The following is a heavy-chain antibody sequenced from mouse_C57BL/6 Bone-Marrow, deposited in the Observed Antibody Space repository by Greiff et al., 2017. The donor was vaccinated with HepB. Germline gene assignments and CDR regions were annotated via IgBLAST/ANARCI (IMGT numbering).Heavy chain of an antibody. J-gene: IGHJ4*01. CDR1: GFTFTDYY. CDR3: ARSPYYYGSSYEAMDY. CDR2: IRNKANGYTT. Sequence: EVQGVESGGGLVQPGGSLSLSCAASGFTFTDYYMSWVRQPPGKALEWLGFIRNKANGYTTEYSASVKGRFTISRDNSQSILYLQMNALRAEDSATYYCARSPYYYGSSYEAMDYWGQGTSVTVSS. D-gene: IGHD1-1*01. V-gene: IGHV7-3*01.